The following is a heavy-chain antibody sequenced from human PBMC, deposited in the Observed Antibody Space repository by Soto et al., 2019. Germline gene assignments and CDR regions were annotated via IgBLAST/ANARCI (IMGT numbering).Heavy chain of an antibody. CDR1: GGSISSYY. V-gene: IGHV4-59*01. CDR3: ARGTYDYIWGSYRGNPDAFDI. CDR2: IYYSGST. D-gene: IGHD3-16*02. J-gene: IGHJ3*02. Sequence: PSETLSLTCTVSGGSISSYYWSWIRQPPGKGLEWIGYIYYSGSTNYNPSLKSRVTISVDTSKNQFSLKLSSVTAADTAVYYCARGTYDYIWGSYRGNPDAFDIWGQGTMVTVSS.